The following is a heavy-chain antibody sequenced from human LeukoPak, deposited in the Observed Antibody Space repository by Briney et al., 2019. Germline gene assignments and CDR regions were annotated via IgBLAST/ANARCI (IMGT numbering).Heavy chain of an antibody. Sequence: KPSETLSLTCTVSGGSISSYYWSWIRQPPGKGLEWIGYIYYSGSTNYNPSLKSRVAISVDTSKNQFSLKLSSVTAADTAVYYCARGGSSSGSYRRDFDYWGQGTLVTVSS. D-gene: IGHD1-26*01. V-gene: IGHV4-59*01. J-gene: IGHJ4*02. CDR3: ARGGSSSGSYRRDFDY. CDR2: IYYSGST. CDR1: GGSISSYY.